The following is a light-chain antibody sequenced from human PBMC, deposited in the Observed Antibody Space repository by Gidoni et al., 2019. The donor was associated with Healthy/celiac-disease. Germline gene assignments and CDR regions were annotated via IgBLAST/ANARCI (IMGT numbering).Light chain of an antibody. CDR3: QSYDSSLSGSGV. Sequence: QSVLTPPPSVSGAPGQRVTISCTGSSSNSGAGYDVHWYQQLPGTAPKLLIYGKSNRPSGVPDRFSGSKSGTSASLAITGLQAEDEADDYCQSYDSSLSGSGVFGGGTKLTVL. CDR2: GKS. J-gene: IGLJ2*01. V-gene: IGLV1-40*01. CDR1: SSNSGAGYD.